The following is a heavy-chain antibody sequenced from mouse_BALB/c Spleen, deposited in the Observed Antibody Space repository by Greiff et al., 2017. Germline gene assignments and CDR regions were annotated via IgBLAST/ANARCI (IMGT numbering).Heavy chain of an antibody. CDR3: AKEDTTGAMDY. Sequence: EVNLVESGGGLVKPGGSLKLSCAASGFTFSSYAMSWVRQTPEKRLEWVASISSGGSTYYPDSVKGRFTISRDNARNILYLQMSSLRSKDTAMYYCAKEDTTGAMDYWGQGTSVTVSS. J-gene: IGHJ4*01. CDR2: ISSGGST. D-gene: IGHD1-1*01. V-gene: IGHV5-6-5*01. CDR1: GFTFSSYA.